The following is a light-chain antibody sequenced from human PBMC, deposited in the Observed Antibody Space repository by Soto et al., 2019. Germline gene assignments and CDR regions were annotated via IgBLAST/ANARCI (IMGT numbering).Light chain of an antibody. CDR2: GAS. CDR3: QLYGSSPAIT. Sequence: EIVLTQSPGTLSLSPGERATLSCRTSQSITSDYLAWYQQKPGQAPRLLIYGASSRATGIPDRFGGSGSGTDFTLTISRLEPEDFAVYYCQLYGSSPAITFGQGTRLEI. J-gene: IGKJ5*01. V-gene: IGKV3-20*01. CDR1: QSITSDY.